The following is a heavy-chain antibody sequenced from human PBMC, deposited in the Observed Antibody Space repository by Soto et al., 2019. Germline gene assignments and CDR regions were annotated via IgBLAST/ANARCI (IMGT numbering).Heavy chain of an antibody. CDR2: ISSTGSLI. Sequence: EVRLEESGGGLVQPGGSLRLSCVASKFTFKSYALNWVRQAPGKGLEWVAYISSTGSLIYYADSVKGRFTISRDNAKNSLYLQMNSLRPEDTAIYYCTRGGGWNQGYYHYYGMDVWGQGTTVTVSS. J-gene: IGHJ6*02. V-gene: IGHV3-48*03. CDR3: TRGGGWNQGYYHYYGMDV. CDR1: KFTFKSYA. D-gene: IGHD1-1*01.